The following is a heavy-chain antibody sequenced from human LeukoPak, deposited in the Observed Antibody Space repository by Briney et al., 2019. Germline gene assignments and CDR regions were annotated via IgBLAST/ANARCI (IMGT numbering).Heavy chain of an antibody. CDR2: ISGSGGST. J-gene: IGHJ4*02. V-gene: IGHV3-23*01. Sequence: TGGSLRLSCAASGFTFSSYAMSWVRQAPGKGPEWVSAISGSGGSTYYADSVKGRFTISRGNSKNTLYLQMNSLRAEDTAVYYCAKYGSGSYYNWGQGTLVTVSS. CDR1: GFTFSSYA. CDR3: AKYGSGSYYN. D-gene: IGHD3-10*01.